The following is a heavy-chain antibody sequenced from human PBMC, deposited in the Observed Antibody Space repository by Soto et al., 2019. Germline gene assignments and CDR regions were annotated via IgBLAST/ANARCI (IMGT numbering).Heavy chain of an antibody. CDR3: VRDRAADWYLDL. D-gene: IGHD6-25*01. V-gene: IGHV1-3*04. CDR1: GYSFTSCA. Sequence: QVQVVQSGAEVKKPGASVRLSCKTSGYSFTSCALHWVRQAPGQGFEWMGWINTDSGTTKYSQKFHGRVTITRDASASTAYMELRSLSSEDTTIYYCVRDRAADWYLDLWGRGTLVNVSS. CDR2: INTDSGTT. J-gene: IGHJ2*01.